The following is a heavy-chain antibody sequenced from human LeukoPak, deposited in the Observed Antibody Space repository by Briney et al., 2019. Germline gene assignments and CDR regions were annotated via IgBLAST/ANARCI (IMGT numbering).Heavy chain of an antibody. J-gene: IGHJ4*02. D-gene: IGHD5-24*01. CDR1: GYTFTGYY. CDR3: ARGRDGYRNPFDY. V-gene: IGHV1-2*02. CDR2: INPNSGGT. Sequence: ASVKVSCKASGYTFTGYYMHWVRQVPGQGLEWMGWINPNSGGTNYAQKFQGRVTMTRDTSISTAYMELSRLRSDDTAVYYCARGRDGYRNPFDYWGQGTLVTVSS.